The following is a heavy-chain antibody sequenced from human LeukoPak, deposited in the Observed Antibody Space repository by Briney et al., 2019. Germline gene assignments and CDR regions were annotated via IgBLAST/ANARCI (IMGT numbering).Heavy chain of an antibody. J-gene: IGHJ4*02. V-gene: IGHV1-2*02. D-gene: IGHD3-16*01. CDR3: ATQRGSYLWGTDFDY. CDR1: GYTFTGYY. CDR2: INPNSGDT. Sequence: ASVKVSCKASGYTFTGYYMHWVRHAPGQGLEWMGWINPNSGDTKYAQKYQGRVTLTRDTSISTAYMELSRLTSDDTAVYYCATQRGSYLWGTDFDYWGQGTLVTVSS.